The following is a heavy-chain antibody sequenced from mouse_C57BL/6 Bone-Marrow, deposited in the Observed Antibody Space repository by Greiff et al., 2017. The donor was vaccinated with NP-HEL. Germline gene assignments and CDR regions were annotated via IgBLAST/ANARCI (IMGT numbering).Heavy chain of an antibody. CDR3: AGLWFPYWYFDV. CDR2: IYPGSGST. J-gene: IGHJ1*03. D-gene: IGHD2-2*01. CDR1: GYTFTSYW. V-gene: IGHV1-55*01. Sequence: QVQLQQPGAELVKPGASVKMSCKASGYTFTSYWITWVKQRPGQGLEWIGDIYPGSGSTNYNEKFKSKATLTVDTSSSTAYMQISSLTSEDSAVYYCAGLWFPYWYFDVWGTGTTVTVSS.